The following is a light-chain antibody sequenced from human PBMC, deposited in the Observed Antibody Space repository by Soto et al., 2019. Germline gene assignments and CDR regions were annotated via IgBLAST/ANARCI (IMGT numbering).Light chain of an antibody. CDR1: QDIANS. Sequence: DIPMTQSPSSLSASIGDRVILTCQASQDIANSLDWYQHKPGKAPKLLIYDASNLERGVPARFSGRRSGTDFSFTISSLQPEDIETYYCQQYENLPPTFGQGTRLEIK. V-gene: IGKV1-33*01. CDR3: QQYENLPPT. CDR2: DAS. J-gene: IGKJ5*01.